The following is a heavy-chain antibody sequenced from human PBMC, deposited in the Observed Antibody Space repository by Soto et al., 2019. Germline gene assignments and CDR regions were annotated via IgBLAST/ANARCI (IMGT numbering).Heavy chain of an antibody. CDR2: IYYSGST. CDR1: GGSISSYY. Sequence: PSETLSLTCTVSGGSISSYYWSWIRQPPGKGLEWIGYIYYSGSTNYNPSLKSRVTISVDTSKNQFSLKLSSVTAADTAVYYCARAVQEQWLGNFDYWGQGTLVTVSS. D-gene: IGHD6-19*01. V-gene: IGHV4-59*01. CDR3: ARAVQEQWLGNFDY. J-gene: IGHJ4*02.